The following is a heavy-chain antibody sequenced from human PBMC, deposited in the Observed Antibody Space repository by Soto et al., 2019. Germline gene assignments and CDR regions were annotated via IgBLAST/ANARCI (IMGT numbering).Heavy chain of an antibody. CDR1: GFNVSTNY. D-gene: IGHD1-26*01. Sequence: EVQLVESGGGLVKPGGSLRLSCAASGFNVSTNYMTWVRQAPGKGLEWVSVIYSGGTTYYADSVKGRFIISRDNFKNTLYLQMNNLRAEDTALYYCARGSGSLYYFHYWGQGTLVTVSS. J-gene: IGHJ4*02. CDR3: ARGSGSLYYFHY. CDR2: IYSGGTT. V-gene: IGHV3-53*01.